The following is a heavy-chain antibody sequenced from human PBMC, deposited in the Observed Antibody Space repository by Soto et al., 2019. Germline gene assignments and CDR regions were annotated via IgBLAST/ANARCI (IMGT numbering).Heavy chain of an antibody. CDR1: GFSLSTSGVG. CDR2: IYWDDDN. CDR3: APAPPYYYGSGRTFDS. D-gene: IGHD3-10*01. J-gene: IGHJ4*02. V-gene: IGHV2-5*02. Sequence: QITLKESGPTLVKPTQTLTLTCTFSGFSLSTSGVGVGWIRQPPGKALEWLALIYWDDDNRYSPPLNSRLTITEDTPKTQVVLTITTMDPVDTATSHCAPAPPYYYGSGRTFDSWGPGTLVTVSS.